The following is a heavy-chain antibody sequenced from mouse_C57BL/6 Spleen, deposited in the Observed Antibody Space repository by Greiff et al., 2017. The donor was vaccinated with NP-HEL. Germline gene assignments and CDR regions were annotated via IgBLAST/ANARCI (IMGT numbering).Heavy chain of an antibody. V-gene: IGHV5-4*01. CDR2: ISDGGSYT. CDR3: ARDPSSYYGSSYDYFDY. J-gene: IGHJ2*01. CDR1: GFTFSSYA. Sequence: EVQLVESGGGLVKPGGSLKLSCAASGFTFSSYAMSWVRQTPEKRLEWVATISDGGSYTYYPDNVKGRFTISRDNAKNNLYLQMSHLKSEDTAMYYCARDPSSYYGSSYDYFDYWGQGTTLTVSS. D-gene: IGHD1-1*01.